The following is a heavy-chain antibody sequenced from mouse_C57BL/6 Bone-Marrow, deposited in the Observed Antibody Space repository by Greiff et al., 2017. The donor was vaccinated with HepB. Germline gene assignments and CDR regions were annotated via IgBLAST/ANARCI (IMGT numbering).Heavy chain of an antibody. CDR2: ISDGGSYT. J-gene: IGHJ2*01. CDR3: ASPRGY. CDR1: GFTFSSYA. V-gene: IGHV5-4*03. Sequence: EVKVVESGGGLVKPGGSLKLSCAASGFTFSSYAMSWVRQTPEKRLEWVATISDGGSYTYYPDNVKGRFTISRDNAKNNLYLQMSHLKSEDTAMYYCASPRGYWGQGTTLTVSS.